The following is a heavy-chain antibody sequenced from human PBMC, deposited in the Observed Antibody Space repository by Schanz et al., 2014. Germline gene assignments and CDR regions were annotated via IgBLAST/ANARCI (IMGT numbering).Heavy chain of an antibody. CDR2: LSSDSRHV. J-gene: IGHJ4*02. D-gene: IGHD1-1*01. CDR3: ARDGIAATTDFEY. Sequence: EVKKVESGGGLVKPGGSLRLSCVASGFIFSSYNMNWVRQSPGKGLEWVSFLSSDSRHVYYVESAKGRFTISRDNAKNSLYLQMDSLRGDDTAVYYCARDGIAATTDFEYWGQGALVTVSS. CDR1: GFIFSSYN. V-gene: IGHV3-21*06.